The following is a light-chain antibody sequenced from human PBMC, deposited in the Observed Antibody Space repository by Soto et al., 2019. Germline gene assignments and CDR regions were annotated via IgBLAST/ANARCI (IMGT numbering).Light chain of an antibody. V-gene: IGKV1-5*01. CDR3: QQYNSYPFT. J-gene: IGKJ3*01. CDR1: QSISSW. Sequence: DIQMTQSPSTLSASVGDRVTITCRASQSISSWLAWYQQKPGKAPKLLIYDASSLGSGVPSRFSGSGSGTEFTLTISSLQPDDFSTYYCQQYNSYPFTFGPGTKVDI. CDR2: DAS.